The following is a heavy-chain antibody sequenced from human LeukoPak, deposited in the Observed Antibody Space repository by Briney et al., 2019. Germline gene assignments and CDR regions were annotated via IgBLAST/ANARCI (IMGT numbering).Heavy chain of an antibody. V-gene: IGHV3-30-3*01. Sequence: GGSLRLSCVVSGIIFRDAWMNWVRQTPGKGLEWVAVISYDGSNKYYADSVKGRFTISRDNSKNTLYLQMNSLRAEDTAVYYCARGVTYYYDSSGYYVPGPFDYWGQGTLVTVSS. D-gene: IGHD3-22*01. CDR3: ARGVTYYYDSSGYYVPGPFDY. CDR2: ISYDGSNK. J-gene: IGHJ4*02. CDR1: GIIFRDAW.